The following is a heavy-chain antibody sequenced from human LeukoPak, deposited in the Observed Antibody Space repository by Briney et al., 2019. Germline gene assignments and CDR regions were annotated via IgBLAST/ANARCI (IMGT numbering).Heavy chain of an antibody. Sequence: SETLSLTCTVSGGSITSYYWTWIRQSPGKGLEWIGFTSYNGRTNANPSLKSRVTLSVDTSKSQFSLKMYSVTAADTAVYYCARTTGYSSTWELDSWGQGILVTVSS. CDR3: ARTTGYSSTWELDS. D-gene: IGHD6-13*01. J-gene: IGHJ4*02. CDR2: TSYNGRT. CDR1: GGSITSYY. V-gene: IGHV4-59*01.